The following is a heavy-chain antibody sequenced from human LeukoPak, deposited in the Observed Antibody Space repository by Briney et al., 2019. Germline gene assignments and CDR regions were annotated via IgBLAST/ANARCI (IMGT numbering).Heavy chain of an antibody. Sequence: SETLSLTCTVSGGSISSYHWSWIRQPPGKGLEWIGYIYYSGSTNYNPSLKSRVTISVDTSKNQFSLKLSSVAAADTAVYYCARLYFDWPDWYFDLWGRGTLVTVSS. V-gene: IGHV4-59*01. J-gene: IGHJ2*01. CDR2: IYYSGST. D-gene: IGHD3-9*01. CDR1: GGSISSYH. CDR3: ARLYFDWPDWYFDL.